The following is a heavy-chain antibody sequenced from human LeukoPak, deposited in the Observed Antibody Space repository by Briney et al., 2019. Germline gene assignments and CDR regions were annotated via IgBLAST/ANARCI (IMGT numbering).Heavy chain of an antibody. CDR2: ITGNGTTT. J-gene: IGHJ4*02. Sequence: GGSLRLSCAASGFTFSSSAMSWVRQTPGNGLEWVSSITGNGTTTYYPDSVKGRFTISRDNSKNTLSLQMNSLRAEDTAVYYCAKERRRVDTEMVRSYYFENWGQGTLVTVSS. V-gene: IGHV3-23*01. CDR1: GFTFSSSA. D-gene: IGHD5-18*01. CDR3: AKERRRVDTEMVRSYYFEN.